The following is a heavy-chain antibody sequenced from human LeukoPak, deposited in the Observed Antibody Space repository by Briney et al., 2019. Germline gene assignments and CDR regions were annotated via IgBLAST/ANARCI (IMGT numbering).Heavy chain of an antibody. CDR3: AKDKWLRGYYYYYMDV. D-gene: IGHD5-12*01. V-gene: IGHV3-43*01. J-gene: IGHJ6*03. CDR1: GFTFDDYN. Sequence: GGSLRLSCAASGFTFDDYNMDWVRHAPGKGLEWVSLITWNGDSTYYADSVEGRFTISRDNSKNSLYLQMNSLRTEDTALYYCAKDKWLRGYYYYYMDVWGKGTTVTVSS. CDR2: ITWNGDST.